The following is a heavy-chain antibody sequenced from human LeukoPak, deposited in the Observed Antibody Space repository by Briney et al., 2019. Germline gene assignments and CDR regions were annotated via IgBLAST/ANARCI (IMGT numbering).Heavy chain of an antibody. CDR2: INHSGST. CDR3: ARGDPYYYDSSGLARGYFDY. Sequence: PSETLSLTCAVYGGSFSGYYWSWIRQPPRKGLEWIGEINHSGSTNYNPSLKSRVTISVDTSKNQFSLKLSSVTAADTAVYYCARGDPYYYDSSGLARGYFDYWDQGTLVTVSS. CDR1: GGSFSGYY. J-gene: IGHJ4*02. D-gene: IGHD3-22*01. V-gene: IGHV4-34*01.